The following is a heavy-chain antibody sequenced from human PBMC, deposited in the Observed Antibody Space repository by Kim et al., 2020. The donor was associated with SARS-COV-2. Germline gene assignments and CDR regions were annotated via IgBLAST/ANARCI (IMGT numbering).Heavy chain of an antibody. D-gene: IGHD6-13*01. J-gene: IGHJ4*02. V-gene: IGHV3-48*02. CDR2: SSTI. CDR3: ARDSSRDY. Sequence: SSTIDYADSVKGRFTISGDNAKNSLYLQMNSLRDEDTAVYYCARDSSRDYWGQGTLVTVSS.